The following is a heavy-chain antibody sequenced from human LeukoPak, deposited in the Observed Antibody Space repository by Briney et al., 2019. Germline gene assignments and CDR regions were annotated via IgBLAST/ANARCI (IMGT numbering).Heavy chain of an antibody. Sequence: TGGSLRLSCAASGFTFSNAWMSWVRQAPGKGLEWVGRIRSKTDGGTTDYAAPVKGRFTISRDDSKNTLYLQMNSLKTEDTAVYYCTTDRLSVMGGFDYWGQGTLVTVSS. V-gene: IGHV3-15*01. CDR1: GFTFSNAW. CDR2: IRSKTDGGTT. CDR3: TTDRLSVMGGFDY. D-gene: IGHD1-26*01. J-gene: IGHJ4*02.